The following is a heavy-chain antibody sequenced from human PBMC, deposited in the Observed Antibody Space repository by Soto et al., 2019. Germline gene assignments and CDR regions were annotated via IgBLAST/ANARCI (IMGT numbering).Heavy chain of an antibody. V-gene: IGHV3-23*01. CDR3: AKVSPIAAAGPPHQLRYYYYGMDV. J-gene: IGHJ6*02. CDR2: ISGSGGST. Sequence: EVQLLESGGGLVQPGGSLRLSCAASGFTFSSYAMSWVRQAPGKGLEWVSAISGSGGSTYYADSVKGRFTISRDNSKNTLCLQMNSLRAEDTAVYYCAKVSPIAAAGPPHQLRYYYYGMDVWGQGTTVTVSS. D-gene: IGHD6-13*01. CDR1: GFTFSSYA.